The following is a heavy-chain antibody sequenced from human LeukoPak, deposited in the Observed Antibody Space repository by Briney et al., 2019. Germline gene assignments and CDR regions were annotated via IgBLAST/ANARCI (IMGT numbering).Heavy chain of an antibody. J-gene: IGHJ6*03. V-gene: IGHV3-33*06. CDR2: IWYDGSNK. D-gene: IGHD2-15*01. Sequence: GSLRLSCAASGFTFSSYGMHWVRQAPGKGLEWVAVIWYDGSNKYYADSVKGRFTISRDNSKNTLYLQMNSLRAEDTAVYYCAKDVGDPFYYYYYMDVWGKGTTVTVSS. CDR3: AKDVGDPFYYYYYMDV. CDR1: GFTFSSYG.